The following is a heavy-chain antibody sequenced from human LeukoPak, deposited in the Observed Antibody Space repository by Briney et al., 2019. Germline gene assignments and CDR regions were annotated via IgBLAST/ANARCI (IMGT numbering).Heavy chain of an antibody. D-gene: IGHD5-24*01. V-gene: IGHV1-69*13. J-gene: IGHJ4*02. CDR3: ARLGPGGMATITN. CDR1: GYTFTSYG. Sequence: SVKVSCKASGYTFTSYGISWVRQAPGQGLEWMGGIIPIFGTANYAQKFQGRVTITADESTSTAYMELSSLRSEDTAVYYCARLGPGGMATITNWGQGTLVTVSS. CDR2: IIPIFGTA.